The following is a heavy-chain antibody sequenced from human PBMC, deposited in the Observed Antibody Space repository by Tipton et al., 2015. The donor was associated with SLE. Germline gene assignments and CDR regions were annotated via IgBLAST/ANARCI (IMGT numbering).Heavy chain of an antibody. J-gene: IGHJ4*02. CDR2: IIPILGIA. D-gene: IGHD3-3*01. CDR3: ARAGDFWSGYYY. V-gene: IGHV1-69*04. CDR1: GGTFSSYT. Sequence: QSGPEVKKPGSSVKVSCKASGGTFSSYTITWVRQAPGQGLEWMGRIIPILGIANYAQKFQGRVTITADKSTSTAYMELSSLRSEDTAVYYCARAGDFWSGYYYWGQGPLVTVSS.